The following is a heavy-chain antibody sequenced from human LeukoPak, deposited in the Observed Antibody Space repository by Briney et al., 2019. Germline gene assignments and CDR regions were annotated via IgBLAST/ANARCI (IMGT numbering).Heavy chain of an antibody. J-gene: IGHJ3*02. CDR1: GFTFSDYY. Sequence: GGSLRLSCAASGFTFSDYYMSWIRQAPGKGLEWVSAISGSGSSTYYADSVKGRFTISRDNSKNTLYLQMNSLRAEDTAVYYCAKDPDAFDIWGQGTMVTVSS. CDR3: AKDPDAFDI. CDR2: ISGSGSST. V-gene: IGHV3-23*01.